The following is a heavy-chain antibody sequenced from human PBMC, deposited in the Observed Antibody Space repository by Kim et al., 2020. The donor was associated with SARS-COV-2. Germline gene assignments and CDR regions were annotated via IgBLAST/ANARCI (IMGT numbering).Heavy chain of an antibody. CDR3: ARGGYYYKSEFDY. CDR1: GGSITNYY. Sequence: SETLSLTCTVSGGSITNYYWSWIRQPPGKRLEWIGYIYDSESVTYNPSLKSRVTMSVDTSKNQFSLRLTSVTAADTVMYYCARGGYYYKSEFDYWGQG. V-gene: IGHV4-4*09. J-gene: IGHJ4*02. CDR2: IYDSESV. D-gene: IGHD3-22*01.